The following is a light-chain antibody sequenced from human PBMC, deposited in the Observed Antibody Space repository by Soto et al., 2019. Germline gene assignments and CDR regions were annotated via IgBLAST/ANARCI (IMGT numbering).Light chain of an antibody. CDR1: QGMNSH. J-gene: IGKJ4*01. CDR3: QQVSGYPLN. Sequence: DIQLTQSPSFLSASLGDRVTITCRASQGMNSHLAWYQQGPGKAPKLLIYAASTLQSGVPSRFSGSASGTEFTITNSSLQPEDFATYYCQQVSGYPLNFGGGNKVDIK. CDR2: AAS. V-gene: IGKV1-9*01.